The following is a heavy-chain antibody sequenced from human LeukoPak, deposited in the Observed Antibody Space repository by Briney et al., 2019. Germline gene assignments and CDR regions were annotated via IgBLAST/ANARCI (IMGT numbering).Heavy chain of an antibody. V-gene: IGHV3-23*01. CDR2: ISGSGGST. Sequence: PGGSLRLSCAASGFPFSEYSMNWVRQAPGKGLEWVSAISGSGGSTYYADSVKGRFTTSRDNSKNTLYLQMNSLRAEDTAVYYCTKDEGITMTEVDYWGQGALVTVSS. J-gene: IGHJ4*02. D-gene: IGHD3-22*01. CDR3: TKDEGITMTEVDY. CDR1: GFPFSEYS.